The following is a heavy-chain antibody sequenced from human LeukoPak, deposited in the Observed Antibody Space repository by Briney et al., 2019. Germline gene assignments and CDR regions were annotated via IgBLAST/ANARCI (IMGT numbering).Heavy chain of an antibody. Sequence: GGSLRLSCAASGFTFSSYAMRWVRQAPGKGLEWVSSFSESGGSTYYADSVKGRFTISRDNSKNTLYLEMNSLRAEDTAVYYCAKSYSSGWSPFDYWGQGTLVTVSS. V-gene: IGHV3-23*01. J-gene: IGHJ4*02. D-gene: IGHD6-19*01. CDR2: FSESGGST. CDR3: AKSYSSGWSPFDY. CDR1: GFTFSSYA.